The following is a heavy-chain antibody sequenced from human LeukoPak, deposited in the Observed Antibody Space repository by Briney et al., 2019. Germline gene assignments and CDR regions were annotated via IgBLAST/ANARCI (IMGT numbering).Heavy chain of an antibody. CDR2: IIPIFGTA. D-gene: IGHD6-13*01. CDR3: ARDRGDWQHLVLDY. Sequence: SVKVSCEASGGTFSSYAISWVRQAPRQGLEWMGGIIPIFGTANYAQKFQGRVTITADESTSTAYMELSSLRSEDTAVYYCARDRGDWQHLVLDYWGQGTLVTVSS. CDR1: GGTFSSYA. J-gene: IGHJ4*02. V-gene: IGHV1-69*01.